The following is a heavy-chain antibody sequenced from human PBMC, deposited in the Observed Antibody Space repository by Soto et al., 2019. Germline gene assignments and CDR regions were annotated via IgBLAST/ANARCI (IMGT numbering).Heavy chain of an antibody. V-gene: IGHV3-64D*06. CDR3: VKYYFDSSGYYGLNDFDI. J-gene: IGHJ3*02. CDR1: RFTFSTYA. D-gene: IGHD3-22*01. CDR2: ISSNGGST. Sequence: GGSLRLSCLASRFTFSTYAMHWVRQAPGKGLEYVSTISSNGGSTYYADSVKGRFTISRDDSKNTLYLQMSSLRAEDTAVYYCVKYYFDSSGYYGLNDFDIWGQGTMVTVSS.